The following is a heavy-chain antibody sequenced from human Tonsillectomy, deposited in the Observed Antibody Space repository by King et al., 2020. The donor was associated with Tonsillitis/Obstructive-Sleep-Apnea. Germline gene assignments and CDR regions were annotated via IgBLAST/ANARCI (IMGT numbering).Heavy chain of an antibody. CDR2: IDPSDSYT. V-gene: IGHV5-10-1*01. CDR3: ARSSRSSEPPDN. Sequence: VQLVESGAEVKKPGESLRISCKGSGYSFTSHWISWVRQMPGKGLEWMGRIDPSDSYTNYSPSFQGHVTISADKSISTGYLQWSSLKASDTAMYYCARSSRSSEPPDNWGQGTLVTVSS. CDR1: GYSFTSHW. J-gene: IGHJ4*02. D-gene: IGHD6-6*01.